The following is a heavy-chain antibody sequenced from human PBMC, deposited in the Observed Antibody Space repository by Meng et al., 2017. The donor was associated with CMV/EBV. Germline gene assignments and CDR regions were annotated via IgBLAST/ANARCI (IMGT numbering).Heavy chain of an antibody. J-gene: IGHJ4*02. Sequence: GEPLKISCAASVFTFDDYGMNWVRPAPGKGLGCVYGINWNGGSTGYADSVKGRFTISRDNAKNSLYLQMNSLRAEDTALYYCARGSAYYDFLFDYWGQGTLVTVSS. CDR1: VFTFDDYG. CDR2: INWNGGST. V-gene: IGHV3-20*04. CDR3: ARGSAYYDFLFDY. D-gene: IGHD3-3*01.